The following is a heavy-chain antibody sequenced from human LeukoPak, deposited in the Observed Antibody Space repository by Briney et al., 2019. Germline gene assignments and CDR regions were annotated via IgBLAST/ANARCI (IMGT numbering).Heavy chain of an antibody. D-gene: IGHD3-3*01. CDR3: ATVHFGYFTF. J-gene: IGHJ4*02. V-gene: IGHV3-11*01. CDR1: GLTFSDYH. CDR2: ISDNGRTK. Sequence: PWGSLRLSCAASGLTFSDYHMSWIRPAPGKGLEWVSHISDNGRTKYYATSVQGRFTVSGDNAKNSLYLQMNSLRADDTAVYYCATVHFGYFTFWGQGTLVPVSS.